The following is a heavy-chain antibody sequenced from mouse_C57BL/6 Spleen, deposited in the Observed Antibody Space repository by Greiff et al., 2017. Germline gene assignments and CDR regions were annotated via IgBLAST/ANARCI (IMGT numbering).Heavy chain of an antibody. V-gene: IGHV5-16*01. D-gene: IGHD2-12*01. Sequence: EVKVVESEGGLVQPGSSMKLSCTASGFTFSDYYMAWVRQVPEKGLEWVANINYDGSSTYYLDSLKSRFIISRDNAMNILYLQTSNLKSEVTATYYYAKVDDHFAYWGQGTTLTVSS. CDR2: INYDGSST. J-gene: IGHJ2*01. CDR3: AKVDDHFAY. CDR1: GFTFSDYY.